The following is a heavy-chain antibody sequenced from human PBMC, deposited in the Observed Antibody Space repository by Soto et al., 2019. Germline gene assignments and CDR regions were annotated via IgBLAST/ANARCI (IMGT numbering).Heavy chain of an antibody. J-gene: IGHJ4*02. CDR1: GNTFTSYA. V-gene: IGHV1-18*01. CDR3: SRAAPPEDY. Sequence: QVQLVQSGAEVKKPGDSVQVSCKASGNTFTSYAIRWVRQAPGQGLEWMGWISAHNGNTNYAQKLQGRDTLTTNTATSTAYMELRILRSDDTAVYYCSRAAPPEDYWGQGTLFTVAS. CDR2: ISAHNGNT.